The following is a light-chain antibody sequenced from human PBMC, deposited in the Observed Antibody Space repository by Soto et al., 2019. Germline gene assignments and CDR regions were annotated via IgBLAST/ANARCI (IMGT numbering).Light chain of an antibody. CDR2: GAS. Sequence: EIVLTQSPDTLSLSPGERGTLSCRASQSVSSGELAWYQQKPGQAPRLLIYGASSRATGIPDRFSGSGSGTDFTLTISRLEPEDFAVYYCQQYGGSPRITFGQGTRLEIK. CDR1: QSVSSGE. CDR3: QQYGGSPRIT. V-gene: IGKV3-20*01. J-gene: IGKJ5*01.